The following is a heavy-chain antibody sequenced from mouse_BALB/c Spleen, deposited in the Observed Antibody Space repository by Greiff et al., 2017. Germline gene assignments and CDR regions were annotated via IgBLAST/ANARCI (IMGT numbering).Heavy chain of an antibody. J-gene: IGHJ4*01. Sequence: DVMLVESGGGLVQPKGSLKLSCAASGFTFNTYAMNWVRQAPGKGLEWVARIRSKSNNYATYYADSVKDRFTISRDDSQSMLYLQMNNLKTEDTAMYYCVRGNYVGAMDYWGQGTSVTVSS. D-gene: IGHD2-1*01. CDR2: IRSKSNNYAT. CDR3: VRGNYVGAMDY. V-gene: IGHV10-1*02. CDR1: GFTFNTYA.